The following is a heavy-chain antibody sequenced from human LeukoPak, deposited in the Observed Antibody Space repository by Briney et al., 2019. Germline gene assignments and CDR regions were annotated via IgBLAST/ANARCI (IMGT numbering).Heavy chain of an antibody. J-gene: IGHJ4*02. Sequence: KPSETLSLTCTVSGGSISSSSHYWGWIRQPPGKGLDWIGSIYYSGSTYYNPSLKSRVTISVDTSKKQFSLKLSSVTAADTAVYFCARVRDWWSGFDYWGQGTLVTVSS. CDR3: ARVRDWWSGFDY. D-gene: IGHD2-15*01. V-gene: IGHV4-39*01. CDR2: IYYSGST. CDR1: GGSISSSSHY.